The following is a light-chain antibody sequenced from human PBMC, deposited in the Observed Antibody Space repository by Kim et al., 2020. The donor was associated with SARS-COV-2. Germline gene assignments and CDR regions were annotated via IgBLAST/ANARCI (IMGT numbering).Light chain of an antibody. CDR2: RVS. V-gene: IGKV3-15*01. Sequence: EIVLTQSPATLSVSPGERATLSCRASQSVGTNLAWYQHKPGQPPSLLIYRVSTRATGVAARFSGSGSGTEFTLTIGSLQSEDFAVYYCQQHNKWPITFGRGTRLEIK. CDR3: QQHNKWPIT. J-gene: IGKJ5*01. CDR1: QSVGTN.